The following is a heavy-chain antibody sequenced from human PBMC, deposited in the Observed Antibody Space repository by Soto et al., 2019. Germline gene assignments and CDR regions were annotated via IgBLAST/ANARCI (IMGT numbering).Heavy chain of an antibody. CDR3: ARSVEYSSSPGFDP. CDR1: GYTFTSYG. V-gene: IGHV1-18*01. Sequence: GASVKVSCKASGYTFTSYGISWVRRAPGQGLEWMGWISAYNGNTNYAQKLQGRVTMTTDTSTSTAYMELRSLRSDDTAVYYCARSVEYSSSPGFDPWGQGTLVTVSS. D-gene: IGHD6-6*01. CDR2: ISAYNGNT. J-gene: IGHJ5*02.